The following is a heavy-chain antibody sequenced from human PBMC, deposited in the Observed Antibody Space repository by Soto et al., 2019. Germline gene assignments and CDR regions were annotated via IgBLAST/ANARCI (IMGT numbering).Heavy chain of an antibody. Sequence: SWSXSLTCTVCGCCIISGADYVCWIRQPPGNGLEWIGSLYYTGRTYYSPSLKSRVTISFETSKNHFSLNLPSVTAADTAVYYCERSLPRGVLGWFDTWGQRPLVTV. CDR1: GCCIISGADY. D-gene: IGHD3-10*01. CDR2: LYYTGRT. J-gene: IGHJ5*02. CDR3: ERSLPRGVLGWFDT. V-gene: IGHV4-39*02.